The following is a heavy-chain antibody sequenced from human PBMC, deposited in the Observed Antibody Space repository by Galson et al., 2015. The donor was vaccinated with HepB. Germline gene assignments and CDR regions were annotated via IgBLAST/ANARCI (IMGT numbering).Heavy chain of an antibody. CDR1: GGSISSRNW. D-gene: IGHD3-22*01. CDR2: IHHSGST. J-gene: IGHJ4*02. CDR3: ARQEYDSSGYLIDY. Sequence: SETLSLTCAVSGGSISSRNWWSWVRQPPGKGLEWIGEIHHSGSTNYNPSLKSRVTMSVDKSKNQFSLKLSSVTAADTAVYYCARQEYDSSGYLIDYWGQGTLVTVSS. V-gene: IGHV4-4*02.